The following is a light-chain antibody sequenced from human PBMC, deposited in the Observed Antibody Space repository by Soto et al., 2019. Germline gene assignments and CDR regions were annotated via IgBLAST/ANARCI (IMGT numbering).Light chain of an antibody. Sequence: EIVMTQSPATLSVSPGERATLSGRASQNISSNLAWYQQKPGQAPRLLIDGASTRATGIPARFSGSGSGTEFTLTISSLQSEDFAVYYCQQYNNWLWTFGQGTKVEIK. CDR3: QQYNNWLWT. J-gene: IGKJ1*01. CDR1: QNISSN. CDR2: GAS. V-gene: IGKV3-15*01.